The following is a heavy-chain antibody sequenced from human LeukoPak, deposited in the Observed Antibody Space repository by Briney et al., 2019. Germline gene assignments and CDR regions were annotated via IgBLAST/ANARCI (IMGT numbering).Heavy chain of an antibody. J-gene: IGHJ4*02. CDR1: GYTFTSYG. V-gene: IGHV1-18*01. CDR2: ISAYNGNT. D-gene: IGHD1-26*01. Sequence: VASVKVSCKASGYTFTSYGISWVRQAPGQGLEWMGWISAYNGNTNYAQKLQGRVTMTTDTSTSTAYIELRSLRSDDTAVYYCARDPGSYFPFDYWGQGTLVTVSS. CDR3: ARDPGSYFPFDY.